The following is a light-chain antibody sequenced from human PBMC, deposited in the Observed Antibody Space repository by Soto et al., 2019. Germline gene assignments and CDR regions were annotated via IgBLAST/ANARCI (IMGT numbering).Light chain of an antibody. Sequence: DIQLTQSPSFLSPSIGESVTIACRASQVISTSLAWYQVKPGKAPKLLIYAASTLESGVPSRFSGSGSGTEFTLTISSLQPDDFATYYCQQYNSYSWTFGQGTKVDIK. CDR3: QQYNSYSWT. CDR2: AAS. V-gene: IGKV1-9*01. J-gene: IGKJ1*01. CDR1: QVISTS.